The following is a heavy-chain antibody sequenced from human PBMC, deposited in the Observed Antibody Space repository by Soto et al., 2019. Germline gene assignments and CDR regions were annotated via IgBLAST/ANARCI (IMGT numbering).Heavy chain of an antibody. CDR3: ARNVEGVYYFDY. J-gene: IGHJ4*02. CDR1: GSTFTSYD. D-gene: IGHD3-10*02. CDR2: MNPNSGNT. Sequence: ASVEVSCTASGSTFTSYDINWVRQATGQWLEWMGWMNPNSGNTGYAQKFQGRVTMTRNTSISTAYMELSSLRSEDTAVYYCARNVEGVYYFDYWGQGTLVTVSS. V-gene: IGHV1-8*01.